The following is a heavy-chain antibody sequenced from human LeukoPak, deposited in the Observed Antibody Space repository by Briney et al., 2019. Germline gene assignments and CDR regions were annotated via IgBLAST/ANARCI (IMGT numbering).Heavy chain of an antibody. V-gene: IGHV3-23*01. CDR3: ARDPDRSGFDF. J-gene: IGHJ4*02. CDR1: GFTFSSYT. D-gene: IGHD1-14*01. CDR2: ITTSDGNT. Sequence: GGSLRLSCAASGFTFSSYTMSWVRQAPGKGLEWVSTITTSDGNTYYADSVRGRFTISRDNSKNMVFLHMNSLRVEDTAIYYCARDPDRSGFDFWGQGTLLTVSS.